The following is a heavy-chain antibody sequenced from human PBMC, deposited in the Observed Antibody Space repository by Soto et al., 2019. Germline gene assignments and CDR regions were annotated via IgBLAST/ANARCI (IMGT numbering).Heavy chain of an antibody. CDR2: VNPSGGHT. D-gene: IGHD2-21*02. CDR3: ARGGHVVVVTAALDY. CDR1: GDTFTDYY. Sequence: QVQLMQSGAEVKKPGASVKVSCKASGDTFTDYYIHWVRQAPGQGLEWMGTVNPSGGHTTYAQHFLGRVSMTRDTSTSTPYMELTRLTSDATAIYYCARGGHVVVVTAALDYWGQGTLVTVSS. V-gene: IGHV1-46*01. J-gene: IGHJ4*02.